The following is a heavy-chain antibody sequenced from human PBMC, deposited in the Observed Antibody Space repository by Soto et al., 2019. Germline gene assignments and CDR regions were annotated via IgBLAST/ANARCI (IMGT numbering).Heavy chain of an antibody. Sequence: PSETLSLPCTISGGSISVYYWSWILQPPGQALEWIGYIYDSGSPYYNPSLRSRVIISADTSKNQISLKLTSATAADTAVYYCARGVGSSPPRYWGRGTLVTVSS. CDR2: IYDSGSP. V-gene: IGHV4-59*01. CDR1: GGSISVYY. CDR3: ARGVGSSPPRY. D-gene: IGHD1-26*01. J-gene: IGHJ4*02.